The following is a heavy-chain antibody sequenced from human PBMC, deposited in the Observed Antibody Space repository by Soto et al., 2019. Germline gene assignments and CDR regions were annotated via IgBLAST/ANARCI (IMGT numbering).Heavy chain of an antibody. CDR2: IRTRDYGATT. V-gene: IGHV3-49*04. J-gene: IGHJ5*02. D-gene: IGHD3-16*01. CDR1: GSGFDESA. CDR3: TKGAVFGPFDP. Sequence: GGSLRLSRTGSGSGFDESALSWVRQGPGKGLEWVGFIRTRDYGATTRYAASVKDRFTMSRDDSKNIVYLHMNSLKVEDTAMYYCTKGAVFGPFDPWGQGTQVTVSS.